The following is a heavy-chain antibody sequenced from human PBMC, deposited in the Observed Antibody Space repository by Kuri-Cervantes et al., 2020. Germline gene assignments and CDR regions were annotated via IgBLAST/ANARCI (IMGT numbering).Heavy chain of an antibody. V-gene: IGHV1-18*04. CDR3: ARDYRWPRDSSGYHGDAFDI. CDR1: GYTFTYRY. J-gene: IGHJ3*02. D-gene: IGHD3-22*01. CDR2: ISAYNGDT. Sequence: ASVKVSCKASGYTFTYRYLHWVRQAPGQALEWVGWISAYNGDTNYAQKLQGRVTMTTDTSTSTAYMELRSLRSDDTAVYYCARDYRWPRDSSGYHGDAFDIWGQGTMVTVSS.